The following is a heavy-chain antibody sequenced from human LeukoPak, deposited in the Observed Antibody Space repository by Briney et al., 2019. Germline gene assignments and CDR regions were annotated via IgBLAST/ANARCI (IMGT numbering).Heavy chain of an antibody. D-gene: IGHD3-10*01. CDR3: ARKSASGNYPLDY. CDR2: ISSDGRYK. V-gene: IGHV3-30*03. J-gene: IGHJ4*02. CDR1: GFTFRTYG. Sequence: GGSLRLSCAASGFTFRTYGIHWVRQAPGKGLEWVAVISSDGRYKYYAGFVKGRFTISRDNAKNTVFLQMSSLRAEDTALYYCARKSASGNYPLDYWGQGTLVTVSS.